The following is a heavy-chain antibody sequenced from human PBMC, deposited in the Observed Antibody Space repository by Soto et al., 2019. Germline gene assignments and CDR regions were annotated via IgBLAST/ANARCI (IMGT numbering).Heavy chain of an antibody. Sequence: QVQLVQSGAEVKKPGSSVKVSCKASGGTFSSYAISWVRQAPGQGLEWMGGIIPIFDTADYAQKFQGRVTITADESTSTAYTELSNLRSEDTAVYYCASHGITGTWVYYYGMDVWGQGTTVTVSS. CDR2: IIPIFDTA. V-gene: IGHV1-69*12. CDR1: GGTFSSYA. CDR3: ASHGITGTWVYYYGMDV. D-gene: IGHD1-7*01. J-gene: IGHJ6*02.